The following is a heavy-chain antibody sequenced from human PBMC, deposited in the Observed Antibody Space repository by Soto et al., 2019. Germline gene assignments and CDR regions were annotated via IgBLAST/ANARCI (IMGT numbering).Heavy chain of an antibody. CDR2: INSDNVNT. Sequence: QVQLVQSGAEVRKPGASVNISCRASGFSFSDNLINWVRQAPGQSLEWMGWINSDNVNTRYSQTFQGRVTISRHSSASIAYVEVSDLTSEDTAVYYCARDILAVGPRANDAFDVWGQGTMVTVSS. CDR3: ARDILAVGPRANDAFDV. CDR1: GFSFSDNL. D-gene: IGHD2-8*02. J-gene: IGHJ3*01. V-gene: IGHV1-3*01.